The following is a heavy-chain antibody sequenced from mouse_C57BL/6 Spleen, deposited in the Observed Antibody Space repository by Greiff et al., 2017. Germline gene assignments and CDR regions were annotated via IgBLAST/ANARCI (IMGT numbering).Heavy chain of an antibody. CDR2: IDPETGGT. Sequence: QVQLQQSGAELVRPGASVTLSCKASGYTFTDYEMHWVKQTPVHGLEWIGAIDPETGGTAYNQKFKGKAILTADKSSSTAYMELRSLTSEDSGVYYCARADYGGGYMFAYWGQGTLVTVSA. D-gene: IGHD1-1*01. J-gene: IGHJ3*01. CDR3: ARADYGGGYMFAY. V-gene: IGHV1-15*01. CDR1: GYTFTDYE.